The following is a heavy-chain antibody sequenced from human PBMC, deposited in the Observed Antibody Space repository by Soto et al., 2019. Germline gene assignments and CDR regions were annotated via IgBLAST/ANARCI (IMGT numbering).Heavy chain of an antibody. J-gene: IGHJ4*02. CDR2: IYYSGST. V-gene: IGHV4-39*01. D-gene: IGHD6-13*01. Sequence: PSETLSLTCTVSGGSISSSSYYWGWIRQPPGKGLEWIGSIYYSGSTYYNPSLKSRVTISVDTSKNQFSLKLSSVTAADTAVYYCARPGIAAAGAGYYFDYWGQGTLVTVSS. CDR1: GGSISSSSYY. CDR3: ARPGIAAAGAGYYFDY.